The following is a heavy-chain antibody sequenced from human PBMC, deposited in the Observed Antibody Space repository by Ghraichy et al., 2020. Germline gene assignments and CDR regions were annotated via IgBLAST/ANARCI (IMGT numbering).Heavy chain of an antibody. J-gene: IGHJ3*02. Sequence: PSKSLEWLGRTYYRSTWYSDYAVSVQSRISVTPDTSKNQFSLQLNSMTPEDTAIYYCARGQHSAFDIWGQGTMAAVS. V-gene: IGHV6-1*01. D-gene: IGHD3-3*02. CDR2: TYYRSTWYS. CDR3: ARGQHSAFDI.